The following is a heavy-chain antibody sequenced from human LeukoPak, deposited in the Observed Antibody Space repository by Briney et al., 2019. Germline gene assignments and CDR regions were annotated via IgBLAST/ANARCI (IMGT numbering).Heavy chain of an antibody. J-gene: IGHJ4*02. CDR2: IRSKAYGGTT. D-gene: IGHD3-10*01. V-gene: IGHV3-49*04. CDR1: GFTFSSYC. CDR3: TGSFGELSFFAY. Sequence: GGSLRLSCAASGFTFSSYCMNWVRQAPGKGLEWVGFIRSKAYGGTTEYAASVKGRFTISRDDSKSIAYLQVNSLKTEDTAVYYCTGSFGELSFFAYWGQGTLVTVSS.